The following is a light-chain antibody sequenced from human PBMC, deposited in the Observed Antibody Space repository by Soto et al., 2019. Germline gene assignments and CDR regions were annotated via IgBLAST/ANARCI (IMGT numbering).Light chain of an antibody. J-gene: IGLJ2*01. Sequence: SYELTQPPSVSVSPGQTARITCPGDELPNQYAYWYQQRPGQAPGLGIYKDTERPSGIPERFSGSSSGTTVTLTISGVHAEDEADYYCQSPVSIGTYPGIFGGGTKLTVL. CDR2: KDT. CDR1: ELPNQY. V-gene: IGLV3-25*03. CDR3: QSPVSIGTYPGI.